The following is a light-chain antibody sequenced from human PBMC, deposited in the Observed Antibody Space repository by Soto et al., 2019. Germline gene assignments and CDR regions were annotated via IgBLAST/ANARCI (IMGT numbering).Light chain of an antibody. CDR3: AAGDDRLHDLV. J-gene: IGLJ1*01. Sequence: QSALTQPPSASGTPGQRVTISCSGTSSNIGSNTVNWYQQLPGTAPKLLIYTNNQRPSGVPARFSGSKSGTSASLAISGLQSEDEADYYCAAGDDRLHDLVFGHATKVTV. CDR1: SSNIGSNT. V-gene: IGLV1-44*01. CDR2: TNN.